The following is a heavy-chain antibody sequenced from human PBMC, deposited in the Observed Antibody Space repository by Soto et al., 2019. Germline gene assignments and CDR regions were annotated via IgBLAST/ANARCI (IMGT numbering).Heavy chain of an antibody. CDR3: AKTETFNGYYNAFDY. J-gene: IGHJ4*02. CDR2: ISGGGGST. D-gene: IGHD3-9*01. V-gene: IGHV3-23*01. CDR1: GFSFAGYA. Sequence: GGSLRLSCAASGFSFAGYALTWVRLAPGKGLEWVASISGGGGSTYYADSVKGRFSISRDDSNRVVYLQMGSLTAGDTAVYYCAKTETFNGYYNAFDYWGQGTRVTVSS.